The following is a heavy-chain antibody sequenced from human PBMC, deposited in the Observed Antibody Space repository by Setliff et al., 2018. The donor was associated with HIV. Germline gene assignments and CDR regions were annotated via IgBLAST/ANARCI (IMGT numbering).Heavy chain of an antibody. Sequence: SETLSLTCAVSGYSLSSGYFWGWIRPPPGKGLEWIGSIFHRGSTYYNPCRKSRVTISVDTSKNQFSLKLSSVTDADTAVYYCASTSRRLGDSSGNEGAFDIWGQGTMVTVSS. CDR1: GYSLSSGYF. D-gene: IGHD3-22*01. CDR3: ASTSRRLGDSSGNEGAFDI. J-gene: IGHJ3*02. V-gene: IGHV4-38-2*01. CDR2: IFHRGST.